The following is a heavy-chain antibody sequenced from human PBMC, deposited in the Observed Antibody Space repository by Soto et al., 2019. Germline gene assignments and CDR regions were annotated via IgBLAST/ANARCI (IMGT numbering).Heavy chain of an antibody. V-gene: IGHV1-2*02. CDR3: AREENCSGGTCYSEYFHR. D-gene: IGHD2-15*01. Sequence: GASVKVSCKASGYTFPGNYMHWVRQAPGQGLEWMALINPTSGGTNYAQKFQGRVTMTRDTSTTTIYMELSSLRSDDTAIYYCAREENCSGGTCYSEYFHRWGQGTLVTVS. CDR2: INPTSGGT. J-gene: IGHJ1*01. CDR1: GYTFPGNY.